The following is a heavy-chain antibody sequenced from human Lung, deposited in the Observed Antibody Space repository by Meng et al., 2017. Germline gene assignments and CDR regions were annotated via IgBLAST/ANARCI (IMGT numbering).Heavy chain of an antibody. D-gene: IGHD6-25*01. CDR3: ARDEDISAAGKLFGDY. CDR2: INTKSEDT. Sequence: AQAGSNMKNTVASSKVPDKPYVKLFPHYLTNWVRRAPGQGLESRGRINTKSEDTFYAQKFQARVTMTGYTSISTAYMELSGLRSDDTAMYYCARDEDISAAGKLFGDYWGQGTLVTVSS. CDR1: VKLFPHYL. V-gene: IGHV1-2*06. J-gene: IGHJ4*02.